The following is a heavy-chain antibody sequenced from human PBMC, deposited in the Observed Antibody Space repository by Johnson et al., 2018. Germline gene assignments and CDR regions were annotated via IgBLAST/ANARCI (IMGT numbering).Heavy chain of an antibody. CDR1: GFTFSNFA. D-gene: IGHD5-18*01. V-gene: IGHV3-30*18. Sequence: QVQLVQSGGGVVQPGRSLRVSCAASGFTFSNFAMPWVRQAPGKGLEWVAVISCDGSYKYSAASGKGRFNIARANSKNTLYLRMNSLRAEETAVYYGAKVPLAADPSMVPVAFEFWGQGTRVTVSS. J-gene: IGHJ3*01. CDR3: AKVPLAADPSMVPVAFEF. CDR2: ISCDGSYK.